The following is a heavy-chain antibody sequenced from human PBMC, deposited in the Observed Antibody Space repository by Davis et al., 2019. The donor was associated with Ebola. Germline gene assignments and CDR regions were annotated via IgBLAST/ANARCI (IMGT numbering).Heavy chain of an antibody. CDR2: IYHSGST. D-gene: IGHD3-9*01. CDR1: GGSISSSNW. CDR3: ARDRRDYDILTGYYYYGMDV. J-gene: IGHJ6*02. Sequence: MPSETLSLTCAVSGGSISSSNWWSWVRQPPGKGLEWIGEIYHSGSTNYNPSLKSRVTISVDKSKNQFSLKLSSVTAADTAVYYCARDRRDYDILTGYYYYGMDVWGQGTTVTVSS. V-gene: IGHV4-4*02.